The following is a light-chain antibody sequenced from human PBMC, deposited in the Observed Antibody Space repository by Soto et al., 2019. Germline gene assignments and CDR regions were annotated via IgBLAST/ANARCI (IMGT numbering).Light chain of an antibody. V-gene: IGKV3-11*01. CDR3: QQRSDWPVT. Sequence: EIVLTQSPATLSLSPGERATLSCRASQSVRTSLAWYQQKPDQAPRLLIYDASSRATGIPARFSGSGSGTDFTLTISRLESEDFAVYYCQQRSDWPVTFGPGTKVDSK. CDR1: QSVRTS. J-gene: IGKJ3*01. CDR2: DAS.